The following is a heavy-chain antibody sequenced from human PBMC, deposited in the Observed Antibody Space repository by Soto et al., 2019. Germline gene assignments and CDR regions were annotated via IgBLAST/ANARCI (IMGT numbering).Heavy chain of an antibody. D-gene: IGHD3-10*01. CDR1: GYTFRSYD. CDR3: ARAYGAGSFDF. J-gene: IGHJ5*01. V-gene: IGHV1-8*01. Sequence: QVQLVQSGAEVKKPGASVKVSCTGSGYTFRSYDIHWVRQATGQGLEWMGWVNPNTGNTGYAQKFQGRVTMTRDMSKSSAYMEVNSLTPEDTAIYSCARAYGAGSFDFWGQGTLVSVSS. CDR2: VNPNTGNT.